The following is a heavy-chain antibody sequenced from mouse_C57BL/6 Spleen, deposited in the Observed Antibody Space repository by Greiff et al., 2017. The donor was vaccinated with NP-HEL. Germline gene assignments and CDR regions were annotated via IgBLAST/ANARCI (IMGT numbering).Heavy chain of an antibody. V-gene: IGHV5-17*01. D-gene: IGHD1-1*01. CDR2: ISSCSSAI. CDR1: GFTFSDYG. Sequence: EVKLVESGGGLVKPGGSLKLSCAASGFTFSDYGMHWVRQAPEKGLEWVAYISSCSSAIYYADTVKGRFTIARDNAKNTLFLQMTRLRSEDTAMYYCASLTTVVGNYWGQGTTLTVSS. J-gene: IGHJ2*01. CDR3: ASLTTVVGNY.